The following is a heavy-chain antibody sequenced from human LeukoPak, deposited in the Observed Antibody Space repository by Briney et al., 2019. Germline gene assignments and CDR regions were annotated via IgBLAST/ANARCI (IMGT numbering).Heavy chain of an antibody. CDR1: GYTFTGYY. CDR2: INPNRGGT. Sequence: ASVKVSCKASGYTFTGYYMHWVRQAPGQGLEWMGWINPNRGGTNYAQKFQGRVTMARDTSISTAYMELSRLRSDDTAVYYCARDIVVVPAAILGAFDIWGQGTMVTVSS. D-gene: IGHD2-2*02. CDR3: ARDIVVVPAAILGAFDI. V-gene: IGHV1-2*02. J-gene: IGHJ3*02.